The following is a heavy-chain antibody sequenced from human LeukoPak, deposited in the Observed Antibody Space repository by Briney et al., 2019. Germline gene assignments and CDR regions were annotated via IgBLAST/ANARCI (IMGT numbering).Heavy chain of an antibody. CDR2: ISVSSSYI. D-gene: IGHD2-2*01. CDR3: TRDGKDCSSTSCSADY. V-gene: IGHV3-21*01. CDR1: GFTFSTYT. J-gene: IGHJ4*02. Sequence: GGSLRLSCAASGFTFSTYTMNWVRQAPGKGLEWVSSISVSSSYIYYAGSVKGRFTISRDNAKNSLYLQMNSLRVEDTAVYFCTRDGKDCSSTSCSADYWGQGTLATVSS.